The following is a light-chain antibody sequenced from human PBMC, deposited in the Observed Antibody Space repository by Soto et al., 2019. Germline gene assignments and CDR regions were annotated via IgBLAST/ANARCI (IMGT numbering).Light chain of an antibody. CDR3: CSYAGSGAWV. J-gene: IGLJ3*02. CDR1: SGDVGNYDL. CDR2: EVS. V-gene: IGLV2-23*02. Sequence: QAVVTQPASVSGSPGQSITISCTGSSGDVGNYDLVSWYQQIPGKAPQLMIFEVSRRPSRVSDRFSGSKSGNTASLTISGLQAEDEGDFYCCSYAGSGAWVFGGGTKLTVL.